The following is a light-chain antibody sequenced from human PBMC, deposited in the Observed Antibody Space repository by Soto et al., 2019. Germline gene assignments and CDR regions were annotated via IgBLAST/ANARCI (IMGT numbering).Light chain of an antibody. V-gene: IGLV2-14*01. CDR2: EVR. Sequence: QSALTQPASVSGSPGQSSTISCTGTRSDVGSYNYGSWYQQHPGKAPKLLIYEVRNRPSGVSNRFSGSKSGNTASLPISGLQAEDEATYYCSSYTSISTRVFGGGTQLTVL. J-gene: IGLJ3*02. CDR1: RSDVGSYNY. CDR3: SSYTSISTRV.